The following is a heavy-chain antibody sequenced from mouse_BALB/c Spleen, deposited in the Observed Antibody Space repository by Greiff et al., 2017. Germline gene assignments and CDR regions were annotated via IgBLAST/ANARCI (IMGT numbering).Heavy chain of an antibody. Sequence: VQLQQSGAELVKPGASVKLSCTASGFNIKDTYMHWVKQRPEQGLEWIGRIDPANGNTKYDPKFQGKATITADTSSNTAYLQLSSLTSEDTAVYYCARLGDSYWYFDVWGAGTTVTVSS. V-gene: IGHV14-3*02. CDR1: GFNIKDTY. CDR3: ARLGDSYWYFDV. J-gene: IGHJ1*01. D-gene: IGHD3-3*01. CDR2: IDPANGNT.